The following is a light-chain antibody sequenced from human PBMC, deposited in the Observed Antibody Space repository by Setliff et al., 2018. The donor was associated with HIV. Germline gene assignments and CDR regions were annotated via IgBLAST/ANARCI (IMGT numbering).Light chain of an antibody. CDR1: SSNIGRNT. V-gene: IGLV1-44*01. CDR3: AVWDDRLSGYV. J-gene: IGLJ1*01. Sequence: QSALAKPPSASGTPGQRVTVSCSGSSSNIGRNTVNWYQQPPRTTPKLLIYSNNQRPSGVPGRFSGPKSGTSASLAISGLQSEDEADYYCAVWDDRLSGYVFGNGTKVTVL. CDR2: SNN.